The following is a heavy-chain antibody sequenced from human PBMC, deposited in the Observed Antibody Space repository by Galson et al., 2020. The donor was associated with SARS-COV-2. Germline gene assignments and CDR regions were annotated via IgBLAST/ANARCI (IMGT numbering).Heavy chain of an antibody. Sequence: GGSLRLSCGGSGFTFGDYEMNWVRQGPGKGLEWISYISSSGTNIYYADSVKGRFTISRDNAKNSLYLQMTSLRAEDTAVYYCASPYLAAVSFFGAFDLWGPGTMVTVSS. CDR3: ASPYLAAVSFFGAFDL. J-gene: IGHJ3*01. CDR2: ISSSGTNI. D-gene: IGHD6-13*01. CDR1: GFTFGDYE. V-gene: IGHV3-48*03.